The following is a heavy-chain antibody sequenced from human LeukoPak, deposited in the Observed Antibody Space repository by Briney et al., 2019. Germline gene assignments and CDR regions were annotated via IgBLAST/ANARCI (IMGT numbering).Heavy chain of an antibody. CDR1: GYTLTSYG. CDR3: ARAGCSSTSCSHADY. CDR2: ISAYNGNT. D-gene: IGHD2-2*01. J-gene: IGHJ4*02. Sequence: GASVKVSCKASGYTLTSYGISWVRQAPGQGLEWMGWISAYNGNTNYAQKLQGRVTMTTDTSTSTAYMELRSLRSDDTAVYYCARAGCSSTSCSHADYWGQGTLVTVSS. V-gene: IGHV1-18*01.